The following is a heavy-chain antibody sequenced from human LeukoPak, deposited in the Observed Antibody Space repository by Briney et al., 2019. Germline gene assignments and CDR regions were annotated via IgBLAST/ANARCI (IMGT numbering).Heavy chain of an antibody. D-gene: IGHD3-22*01. Sequence: RASVKVSCKTSAYTFTRYYTHWVRQAPGHGLEWMGVISPSGSSTTYAQKFQGRVTMTRDTSTTTVYMELSSLRSEDTAVYYCATYYYDSTGYYYALRDWGQGTLVTVSS. CDR1: AYTFTRYY. CDR2: ISPSGSST. V-gene: IGHV1-46*01. CDR3: ATYYYDSTGYYYALRD. J-gene: IGHJ4*02.